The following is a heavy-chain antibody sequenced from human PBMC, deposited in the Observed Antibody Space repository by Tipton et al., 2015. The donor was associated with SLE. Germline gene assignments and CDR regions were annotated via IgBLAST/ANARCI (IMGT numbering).Heavy chain of an antibody. D-gene: IGHD3-10*01. CDR3: ARGKSNSVSGTKDF. CDR1: GFTFSSYS. CDR2: ISYDGRNK. Sequence: QLVQSGGGLVQPGGSLRLSCAASGFTFSSYSMHWVRQTPGKGLEWVAVISYDGRNKYSADSVKGRFTISRDNSKNTLYLQRNSLRAEDTAVYYCARGKSNSVSGTKDFCGQGTVV. V-gene: IGHV3-30-3*01. J-gene: IGHJ4*01.